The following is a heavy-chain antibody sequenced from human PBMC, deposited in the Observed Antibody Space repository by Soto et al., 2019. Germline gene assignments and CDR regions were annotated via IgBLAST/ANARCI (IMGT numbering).Heavy chain of an antibody. CDR3: EKGGRIVATTYNLDV. CDR2: ISGSGGGT. J-gene: IGHJ6*02. Sequence: EVQLLESGGGLVQPGGSLRLSCGASGFTFSTYAMNWVRQAPGKGLEWVAAISGSGGGTYYADSVKGRFTISRDNSKNSLFLHMNSLRAEDRAVYFCEKGGRIVATTYNLDVWGQGTTVAVSS. D-gene: IGHD1-26*01. V-gene: IGHV3-23*01. CDR1: GFTFSTYA.